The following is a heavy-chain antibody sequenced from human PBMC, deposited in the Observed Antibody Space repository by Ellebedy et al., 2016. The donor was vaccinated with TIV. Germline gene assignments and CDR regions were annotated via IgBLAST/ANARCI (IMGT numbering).Heavy chain of an antibody. CDR3: VRGADNSGSV. CDR1: GFTFSSYA. D-gene: IGHD1-1*01. Sequence: GGFLRLSCAVSGFTFSSYAMSWVRQAPGKGLEWVSGISGSGGSTYYADSVKGRFTISRDNSKNTVLLLMSSPRAEDTAVYFCVRGADNSGSVWGKGTTVTVSS. CDR2: ISGSGGST. J-gene: IGHJ6*04. V-gene: IGHV3-23*01.